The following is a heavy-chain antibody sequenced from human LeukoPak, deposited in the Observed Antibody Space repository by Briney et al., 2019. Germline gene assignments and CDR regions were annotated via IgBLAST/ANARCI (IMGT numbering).Heavy chain of an antibody. J-gene: IGHJ4*02. Sequence: GGSLRLSCAASGFTFSSYSMNWVRQAPGKGLECVSSINSGSSYIYYTDSVKGRFTISRDNAKNTLYLQMNSLRAEDTAVYYCATGTTSGSGYFAFWGQGTLVTVSS. V-gene: IGHV3-21*01. CDR1: GFTFSSYS. CDR2: INSGSSYI. D-gene: IGHD1-1*01. CDR3: ATGTTSGSGYFAF.